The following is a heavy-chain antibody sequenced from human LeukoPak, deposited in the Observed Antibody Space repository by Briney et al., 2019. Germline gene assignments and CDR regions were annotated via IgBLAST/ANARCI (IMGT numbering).Heavy chain of an antibody. CDR1: GLTVSRNY. Sequence: GGSLRLSCAASGLTVSRNYMSWVRQAPGKGLEWVSVIYSGGSTYYADSVKGRFTISRDNSKNTLYLQMNSLRAEDTAVYYCARVTRVYGMDVWGQGTTVTVSS. CDR2: IYSGGST. CDR3: ARVTRVYGMDV. J-gene: IGHJ6*02. V-gene: IGHV3-53*01.